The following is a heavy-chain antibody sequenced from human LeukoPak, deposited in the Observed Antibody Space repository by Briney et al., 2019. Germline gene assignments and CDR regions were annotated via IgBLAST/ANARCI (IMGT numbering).Heavy chain of an antibody. CDR2: IKKDGSEK. D-gene: IGHD3-10*01. CDR1: GFTFGSYW. V-gene: IGHV3-7*04. J-gene: IGHJ4*02. CDR3: AREGRGLRSPRFGESPRFDS. Sequence: GGSLRLSCTASGFTFGSYWMSWVRLTPGKGLEWVANIKKDGSEKYYVDSVKGRFTISRDDAENSLYLQMNSLRAEDTAVYYCAREGRGLRSPRFGESPRFDSWGQGTLVTVSS.